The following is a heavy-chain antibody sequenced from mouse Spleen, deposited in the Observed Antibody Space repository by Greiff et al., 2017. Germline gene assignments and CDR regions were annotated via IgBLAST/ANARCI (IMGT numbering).Heavy chain of an antibody. CDR3: ARVGDYYGSSYWYFDV. Sequence: QVQLQQPGAELVRPGSSVKLSCKASGYTFTSYWMDWVKQRPGQGLEWIGNIYPSDSETHYNQKFKDKATLTVDKSSSTAYMQLSSLTSEDSAVYYCARVGDYYGSSYWYFDVWGTGTPVPVSS. D-gene: IGHD1-1*01. J-gene: IGHJ1*03. V-gene: IGHV1-61*01. CDR1: GYTFTSYW. CDR2: IYPSDSET.